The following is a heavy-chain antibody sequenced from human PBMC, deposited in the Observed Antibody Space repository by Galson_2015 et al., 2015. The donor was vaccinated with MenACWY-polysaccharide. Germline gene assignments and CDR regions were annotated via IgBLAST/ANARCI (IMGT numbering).Heavy chain of an antibody. CDR2: ISGSGSST. CDR3: AKYGIAVAGSLRNHFDS. CDR1: GFTFSSYA. D-gene: IGHD6-19*01. J-gene: IGHJ4*02. V-gene: IGHV3-23*01. Sequence: SLRLSCAASGFTFSSYAMSWVRQAPGKGLEWVSTISGSGSSTYYADSVKGRFTISRDSSKNTLYLQMNSLRAEDTAVYYCAKYGIAVAGSLRNHFDSWGQGTLVSVS.